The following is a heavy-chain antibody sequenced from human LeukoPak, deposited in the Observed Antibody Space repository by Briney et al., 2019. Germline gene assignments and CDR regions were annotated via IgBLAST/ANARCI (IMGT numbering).Heavy chain of an antibody. CDR3: ARGGAYADYV. Sequence: SETLSLTCTVSGGSISSYYWSWIRQPPGKGLEWIGYIYYSGSTNYNPSLKSRVTISVDTSKNQFSLKLSSVTAADTAVYYCARGGAYADYVWGQGTLVTVSS. J-gene: IGHJ4*02. CDR2: IYYSGST. V-gene: IGHV4-59*01. D-gene: IGHD4-17*01. CDR1: GGSISSYY.